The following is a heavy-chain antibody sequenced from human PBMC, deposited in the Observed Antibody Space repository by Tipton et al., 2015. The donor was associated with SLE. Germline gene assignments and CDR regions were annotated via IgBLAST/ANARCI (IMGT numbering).Heavy chain of an antibody. CDR1: GFIFSNYG. J-gene: IGHJ4*02. V-gene: IGHV3-33*03. CDR3: ATMKYY. Sequence: SLRLSCAASGFIFSNYGMHWVRQAPGKGLEWVAVIWYDGSNEFYADSVKGRFTISRDNAKNSVYLQLNSLRAEDSAVYYCATMKYYWGQRTPVNVLS. CDR2: IWYDGSNE.